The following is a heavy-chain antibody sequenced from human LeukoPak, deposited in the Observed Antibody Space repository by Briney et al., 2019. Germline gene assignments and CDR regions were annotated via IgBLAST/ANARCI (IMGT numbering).Heavy chain of an antibody. CDR2: INHSGST. J-gene: IGHJ4*02. CDR3: AGRRYYDFWSDK. Sequence: SETLSLTCAVYGGSFSGYYWSRIRQPPGKGLEWIGEINHSGSTNYNPSLKSRVTISVDTSKNQFSLKLSSVTAADTAVYYCAGRRYYDFWSDKWGQGTLVTVSS. V-gene: IGHV4-34*01. D-gene: IGHD3-3*01. CDR1: GGSFSGYY.